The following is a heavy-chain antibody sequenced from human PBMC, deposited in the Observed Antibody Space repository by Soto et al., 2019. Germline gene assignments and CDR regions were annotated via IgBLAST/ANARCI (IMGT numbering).Heavy chain of an antibody. D-gene: IGHD5-12*01. CDR1: GYTFTSNY. J-gene: IGHJ6*02. CDR3: TRPKNELRFYSYNGIDV. CDR2: INPTGDNK. Sequence: ASVKVSCKASGYTFTSNYVHWVRQAPGQGLEWMAVINPTGDNKAYAPKFEGRLTLTTDTSTSTMYMELSSLRSDDTAVYYCTRPKNELRFYSYNGIDVWGQGTTVTVSS. V-gene: IGHV1-46*03.